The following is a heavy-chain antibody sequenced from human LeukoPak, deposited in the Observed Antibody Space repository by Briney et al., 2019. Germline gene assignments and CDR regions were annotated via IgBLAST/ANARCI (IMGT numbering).Heavy chain of an antibody. D-gene: IGHD6-19*01. CDR1: GFTFSSYG. V-gene: IGHV3-30*02. CDR3: AKEYSSGWYGWFDP. CDR2: IRYDGSNK. Sequence: GGSLRLSCAASGFTFSSYGMHWVRQAPGKGLEWVAFIRYDGSNKYYADSVKGRFTISRDNSKNTPYLQMNSLRAEDTAVYYCAKEYSSGWYGWFDPWGQGTLVTVSS. J-gene: IGHJ5*02.